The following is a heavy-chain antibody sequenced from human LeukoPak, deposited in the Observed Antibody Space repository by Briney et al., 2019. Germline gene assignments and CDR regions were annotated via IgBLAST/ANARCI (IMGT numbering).Heavy chain of an antibody. Sequence: SETLSLTCTVSGGSISSYYWSWIRQPPGKGLEWIGYIYYSGSTNYNPSLKSRVTISVDTSKNQFSLKLSSVTAADTAVYYCARLVVPAAMGWFDPWGQGTLVTVSS. CDR2: IYYSGST. V-gene: IGHV4-59*01. D-gene: IGHD2-2*01. J-gene: IGHJ5*02. CDR3: ARLVVPAAMGWFDP. CDR1: GGSISSYY.